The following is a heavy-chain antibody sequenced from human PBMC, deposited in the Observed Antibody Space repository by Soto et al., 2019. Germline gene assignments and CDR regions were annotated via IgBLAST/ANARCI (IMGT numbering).Heavy chain of an antibody. CDR2: IFYSGST. CDR1: GGSISSSSYY. D-gene: IGHD5-12*01. CDR3: ARGRWLRSSFDY. Sequence: PSETLSLTCVVSGGSISSSSYYWGWIRQPPGKGLEWIGSIFYSGSTYYNPSLKSRVAISGDTSKNQFSLKLSSVTAADTAVYYCARGRWLRSSFDYWGQGTLVTVSS. V-gene: IGHV4-39*07. J-gene: IGHJ4*02.